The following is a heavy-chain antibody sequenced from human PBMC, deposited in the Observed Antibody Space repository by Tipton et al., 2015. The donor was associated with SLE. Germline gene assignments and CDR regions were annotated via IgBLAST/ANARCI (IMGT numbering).Heavy chain of an antibody. CDR2: ISPNNGYT. CDR1: GYTFTTYG. J-gene: IGHJ4*02. CDR3: ARVYRSSSWYFHY. Sequence: QVQLVQSGAEVKKPGASVKVSCKASGYTFTTYGLGWVRQAPGQGLEWMGWISPNNGYTNYTQKLQGRVTMTTDTSTNTAYMELRNLKSDDTAVYYCARVYRSSSWYFHYWGQGTLVTVSS. V-gene: IGHV1-18*01. D-gene: IGHD6-13*01.